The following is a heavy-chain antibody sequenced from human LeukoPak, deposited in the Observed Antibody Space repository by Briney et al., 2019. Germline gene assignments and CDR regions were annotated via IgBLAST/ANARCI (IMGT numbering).Heavy chain of an antibody. V-gene: IGHV3-23*01. D-gene: IGHD4-17*01. J-gene: IGHJ4*02. CDR1: GFRFSDFA. CDR2: VSASGGRT. Sequence: GGSLRLSCAASGFRFSDFAMSWVRQAPGKGLECVSVVSASGGRTYSAESVKARFTISRDNSKNTLYLEMNSLTADDTAVYYCAKGHSDFGTGFDLWGQGTLVTVS. CDR3: AKGHSDFGTGFDL.